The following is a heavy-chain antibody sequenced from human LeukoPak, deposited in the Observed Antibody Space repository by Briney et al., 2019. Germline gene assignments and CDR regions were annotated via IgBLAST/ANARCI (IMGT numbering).Heavy chain of an antibody. CDR3: ARGRYDSSGYYLRNWFDP. Sequence: SETLSLTCAVCGGSFSGYYWSWIRQPPGKGLEGIGEINHSGSTNYNPSLKTRVTISVDTSKNQFSLKLSSVTAADTAVYYCARGRYDSSGYYLRNWFDPWGQGTLVTVSS. D-gene: IGHD3-22*01. J-gene: IGHJ5*02. CDR1: GGSFSGYY. CDR2: INHSGST. V-gene: IGHV4-34*01.